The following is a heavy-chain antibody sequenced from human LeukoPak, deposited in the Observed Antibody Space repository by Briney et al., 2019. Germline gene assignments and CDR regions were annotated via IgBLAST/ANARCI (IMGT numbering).Heavy chain of an antibody. J-gene: IGHJ5*02. Sequence: EASVKVSCKASGYTFTSYGISWVRQAPGQGLEWMGVINPSGTGTSYAQKFQGRITMSRDTSTSTVYMELSSLRSEDTAFYYCATDHSMANTAWWFDPWAREPWSPSPQ. CDR1: GYTFTSYG. CDR3: ATDHSMANTAWWFDP. CDR2: INPSGTGT. D-gene: IGHD5-24*01. V-gene: IGHV1-46*01.